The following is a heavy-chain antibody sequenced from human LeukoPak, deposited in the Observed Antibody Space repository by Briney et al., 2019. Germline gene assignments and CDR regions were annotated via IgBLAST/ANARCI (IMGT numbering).Heavy chain of an antibody. Sequence: SETLSLTCAVYGGSFSGYYWSWIRQPPGKELEWIGEINHSGSTNYNPSLKSRVTISVDTSKNQFSLKLSSVTAADTAVYYCARGEFATIFGVVIENYYYGMDVWGQGTTVTVSS. CDR1: GGSFSGYY. V-gene: IGHV4-34*01. CDR3: ARGEFATIFGVVIENYYYGMDV. J-gene: IGHJ6*02. CDR2: INHSGST. D-gene: IGHD3-3*01.